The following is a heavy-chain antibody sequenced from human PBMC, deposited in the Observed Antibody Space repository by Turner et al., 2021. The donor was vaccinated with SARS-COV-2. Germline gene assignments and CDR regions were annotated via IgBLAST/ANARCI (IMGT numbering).Heavy chain of an antibody. CDR3: ARHWGVAAAAYLARFGP. J-gene: IGHJ5*02. CDR1: GGSTSSSSYY. D-gene: IGHD6-13*01. V-gene: IGHV4-39*01. Sequence: QLQLQQSGPALANTSETLSPTGTVSGGSTSSSSYYWGWVRQPPGKGLEWFGSIYYSGSTYYNPSLKSRVTISVDTSKNQFSLKLSSVTAADTAVYYCARHWGVAAAAYLARFGPWGQGTLVTVSS. CDR2: IYYSGST.